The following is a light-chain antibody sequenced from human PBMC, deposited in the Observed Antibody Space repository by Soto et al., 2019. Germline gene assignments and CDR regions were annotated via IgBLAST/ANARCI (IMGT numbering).Light chain of an antibody. CDR2: AAS. CDR1: ERITSY. CDR3: QQSYRTPYN. J-gene: IGKJ2*01. Sequence: DIQMTQSPSSLSASVGDRVTITCRASERITSYLNWYQQKPGKAPKLLIYAASSLQSGVPSRFSGSGSGTDYTLTISSLQPEDFATYYCQQSYRTPYNFGQGTTLEIK. V-gene: IGKV1-39*01.